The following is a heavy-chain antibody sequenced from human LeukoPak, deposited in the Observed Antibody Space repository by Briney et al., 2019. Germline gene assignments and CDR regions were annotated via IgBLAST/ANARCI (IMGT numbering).Heavy chain of an antibody. V-gene: IGHV1-18*01. Sequence: GASVKVSCKASGYTFTSYGITWVRQAPGQGLEWMRWINVHNGNTKYTQKFQGRVTMTEDTSTDTAYMELSSLRSEDTAVYYCATGSPEYYDSSGYCYYWGQGTLVTVSS. CDR1: GYTFTSYG. D-gene: IGHD3-22*01. CDR3: ATGSPEYYDSSGYCYY. CDR2: INVHNGNT. J-gene: IGHJ4*02.